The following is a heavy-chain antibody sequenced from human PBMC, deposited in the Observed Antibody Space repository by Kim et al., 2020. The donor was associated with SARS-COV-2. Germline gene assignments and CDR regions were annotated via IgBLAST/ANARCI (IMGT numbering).Heavy chain of an antibody. J-gene: IGHJ6*02. CDR3: ARVAVASYYYYYGMDV. D-gene: IGHD6-19*01. CDR1: GFSLSTSGMC. CDR2: IDWDDDK. Sequence: SGPTLVNPTQTLTLTCTFSGFSLSTSGMCVSWIRQPPGKALEWLARIDWDDDKYYSTSLKTRLTISKDTSKNQVVLTMTNMDPVDTATYYCARVAVASYYYYYGMDVWGQGTTVTVSS. V-gene: IGHV2-70*11.